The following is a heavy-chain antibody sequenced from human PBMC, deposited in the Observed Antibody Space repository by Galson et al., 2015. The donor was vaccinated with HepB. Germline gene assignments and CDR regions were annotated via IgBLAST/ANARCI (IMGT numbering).Heavy chain of an antibody. Sequence: SETLSLTCTVSGGSISSYYWSWIRPPAGKGLEWIGRIYTSGSTNYNPSLKSRVTMSVDTSKNQFSLKLISVTAADTAVYYCARELAYCGGDCYYTIDYWGQGTLVTVSS. D-gene: IGHD2-21*02. CDR1: GGSISSYY. CDR2: IYTSGST. V-gene: IGHV4-4*07. J-gene: IGHJ4*02. CDR3: ARELAYCGGDCYYTIDY.